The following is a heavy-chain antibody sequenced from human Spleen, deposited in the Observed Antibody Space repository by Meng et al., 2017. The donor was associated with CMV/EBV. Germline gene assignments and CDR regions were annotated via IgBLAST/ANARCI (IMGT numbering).Heavy chain of an antibody. CDR2: IYYSGST. Sequence: GSISSSSYYWGWIRQPPGKGLEWIGSIYYSGSTYYNPSLKSRVTISVDTSKNQFSLKLSSVTAADTAVYYCARDGPYCSSTSCHLRWGQGTLVTVSS. D-gene: IGHD2-2*01. CDR1: GSISSSSYY. J-gene: IGHJ4*02. CDR3: ARDGPYCSSTSCHLR. V-gene: IGHV4-39*07.